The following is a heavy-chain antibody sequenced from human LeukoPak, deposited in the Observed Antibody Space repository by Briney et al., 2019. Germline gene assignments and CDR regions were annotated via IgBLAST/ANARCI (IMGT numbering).Heavy chain of an antibody. V-gene: IGHV4-59*01. CDR1: GGSISSYY. CDR2: IYYSGST. D-gene: IGHD3-9*01. Sequence: PSETLSLTCTVSGGSISSYYWSWIRQPPGKGLEWIGYIYYSGSTNYNPSRKSRVTISVDTSKNQFSLKLSSVTAADTAVYYCARDWYDIFGYYSGMDVWGQGTTVTVSS. J-gene: IGHJ6*02. CDR3: ARDWYDIFGYYSGMDV.